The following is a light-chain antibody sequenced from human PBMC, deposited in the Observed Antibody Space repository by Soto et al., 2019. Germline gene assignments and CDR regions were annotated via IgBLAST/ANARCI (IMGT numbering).Light chain of an antibody. Sequence: DIQMTPSPSSVSASVGDRVTITCRASQGISSWLAWYQQKPGKAPKRLIYAASRLQSGVPSRFRDSGYRTDFSLTNSSLQPADFTTYYWQQANSFPPTFGQGTRLEIK. V-gene: IGKV1-12*01. CDR1: QGISSW. J-gene: IGKJ5*01. CDR2: AAS. CDR3: QQANSFPPT.